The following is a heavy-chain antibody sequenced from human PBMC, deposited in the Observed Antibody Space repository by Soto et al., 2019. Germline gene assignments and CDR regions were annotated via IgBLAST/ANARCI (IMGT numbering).Heavy chain of an antibody. Sequence: AAVKVSCKACGYTFTSYYMHWVRQAPGQGLEWMGIINPSGGSTSDAQKFQGRVTMTRDTSTSTVYMELSSLRSEDTAVYYCARDLRRGYSGYGIVPLYGMDVWGQGTTVTVSS. CDR1: GYTFTSYY. CDR2: INPSGGST. V-gene: IGHV1-46*01. D-gene: IGHD5-12*01. J-gene: IGHJ6*02. CDR3: ARDLRRGYSGYGIVPLYGMDV.